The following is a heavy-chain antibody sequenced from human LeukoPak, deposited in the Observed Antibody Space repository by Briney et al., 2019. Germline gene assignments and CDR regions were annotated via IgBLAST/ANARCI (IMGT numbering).Heavy chain of an antibody. CDR2: ISAYNGNT. Sequence: ASVKVSCKASGYTFTSYGISWVRQAPGQGLEWMGWISAYNGNTNYAQKLQGRVTMTTDTSTSTAYMEPRSLRSDDTAVYYCARDAPYSSGWYGLDAFDIWGQGTMVTVSS. V-gene: IGHV1-18*01. D-gene: IGHD6-19*01. CDR3: ARDAPYSSGWYGLDAFDI. CDR1: GYTFTSYG. J-gene: IGHJ3*02.